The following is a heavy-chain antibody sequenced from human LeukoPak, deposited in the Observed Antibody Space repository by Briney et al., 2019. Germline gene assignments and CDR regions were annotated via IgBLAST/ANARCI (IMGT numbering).Heavy chain of an antibody. CDR2: IYSGGST. V-gene: IGHV3-53*01. CDR3: ARDSSSTHYYYYYMDV. Sequence: GGSLRLSCAASGFTVSSNYTSWVGQAPGKGLEWVSVIYSGGSTYYADSVKGRFTISRDNSKNTLYLQMNSLRAEDTAVYYCARDSSSTHYYYYYMDVWGKGTTVTVSS. CDR1: GFTVSSNY. D-gene: IGHD6-6*01. J-gene: IGHJ6*03.